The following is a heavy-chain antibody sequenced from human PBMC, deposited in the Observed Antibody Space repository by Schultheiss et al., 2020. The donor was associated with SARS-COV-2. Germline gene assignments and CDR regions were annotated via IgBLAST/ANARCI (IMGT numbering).Heavy chain of an antibody. Sequence: GGSLRLSCAASGFTFSSYSMNWVRQAPGKGLEWVAVIWYDGSNKYYADSVKGRFTISRDNSKNTLYLQMNSLKTEDTAVYYCARGRKVGTTTRLLDYWGQGTLVTVSS. J-gene: IGHJ4*02. V-gene: IGHV3-33*08. CDR2: IWYDGSNK. CDR3: ARGRKVGTTTRLLDY. D-gene: IGHD1-26*01. CDR1: GFTFSSYS.